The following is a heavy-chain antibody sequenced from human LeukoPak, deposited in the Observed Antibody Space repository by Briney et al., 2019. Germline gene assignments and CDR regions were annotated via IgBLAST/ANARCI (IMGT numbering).Heavy chain of an antibody. V-gene: IGHV4-38-2*01. CDR3: ARGRGSPWIQLWYFDY. CDR1: GYSISSGYY. Sequence: ASETLSLTCAVSGYSISSGYYWGWIRQPPGKGLEWIGSIYHSGSTYYNPSLKSRVTISVDTSKNQFSLKLSSVTAADTAVYYCARGRGSPWIQLWYFDYWGQGTLVTVSS. D-gene: IGHD5-18*01. CDR2: IYHSGST. J-gene: IGHJ4*02.